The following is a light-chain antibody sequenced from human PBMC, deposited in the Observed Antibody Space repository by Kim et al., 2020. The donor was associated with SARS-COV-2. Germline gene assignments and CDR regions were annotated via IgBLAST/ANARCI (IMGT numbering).Light chain of an antibody. V-gene: IGKV1-5*03. Sequence: DIQMTQSHSTLSASVGDRVTITCRVSQSISSWLAWYQQKPGKAPKLLIYKASSLESGVPSRFSGSGSGTEFTLTISSLQPDDFATYYCQQYNSYPWAFGQGTKLEI. CDR1: QSISSW. J-gene: IGKJ1*01. CDR2: KAS. CDR3: QQYNSYPWA.